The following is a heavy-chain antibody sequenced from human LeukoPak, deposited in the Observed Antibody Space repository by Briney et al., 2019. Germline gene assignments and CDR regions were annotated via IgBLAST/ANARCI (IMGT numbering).Heavy chain of an antibody. J-gene: IGHJ4*02. CDR2: INPGGSST. CDR1: GFTFSSYW. Sequence: GGSLRLSCAASGFTFSSYWMHWVRQAPGKGLVWVSRINPGGSSTTYADSVKGRFTMSRDNAANMLYLQMNSLRADDTAVYYCVRGIAGAANDHWGQGTLVTVSS. D-gene: IGHD6-19*01. CDR3: VRGIAGAANDH. V-gene: IGHV3-74*01.